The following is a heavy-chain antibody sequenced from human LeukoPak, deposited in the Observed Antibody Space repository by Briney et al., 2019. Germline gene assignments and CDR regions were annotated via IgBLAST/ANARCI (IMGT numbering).Heavy chain of an antibody. CDR2: IYTSGST. Sequence: SETLSLTCTVSGGSISSGSYYWSWIRQPAGKGLEWIGRIYTSGSTNHNPSLKCRVTISVDTSKNQFSLKLSSVTAADTALYYCARDSLLPSAMGYYYMDVWGKGTTVTVSS. J-gene: IGHJ6*03. CDR1: GGSISSGSYY. CDR3: ARDSLLPSAMGYYYMDV. V-gene: IGHV4-61*02. D-gene: IGHD2-2*01.